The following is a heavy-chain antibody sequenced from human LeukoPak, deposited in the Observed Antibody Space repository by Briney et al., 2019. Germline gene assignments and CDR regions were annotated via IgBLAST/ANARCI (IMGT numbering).Heavy chain of an antibody. V-gene: IGHV4-34*01. J-gene: IGHJ6*03. CDR1: GGSFSGFF. D-gene: IGHD4-17*01. Sequence: SETLSLTCAVYGGSFSGFFWSWIRQPPGKGLEWIGEIDHSGNTNYNPSLRSRVTIPVDTSKNQFSLKVNSLTAADTAVYYCARKGPLRDSIPFMDVWGEGTTVTVSS. CDR3: ARKGPLRDSIPFMDV. CDR2: IDHSGNT.